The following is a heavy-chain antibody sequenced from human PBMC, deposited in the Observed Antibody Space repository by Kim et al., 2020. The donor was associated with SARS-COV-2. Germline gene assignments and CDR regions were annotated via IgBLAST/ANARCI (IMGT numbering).Heavy chain of an antibody. D-gene: IGHD4-17*01. CDR2: ISSSSSYI. V-gene: IGHV3-21*01. CDR3: ASTRGRDYGDYTFDY. J-gene: IGHJ4*02. CDR1: GFTFSSYS. Sequence: GGSLRLSCGASGFTFSSYSMNWVRQAPGKGLEWVSSISSSSSYIYYADSVKGRFTISRDNAKNSLYLQMNSLRAEDTAVYYCASTRGRDYGDYTFDYWGQGTLVTVSS.